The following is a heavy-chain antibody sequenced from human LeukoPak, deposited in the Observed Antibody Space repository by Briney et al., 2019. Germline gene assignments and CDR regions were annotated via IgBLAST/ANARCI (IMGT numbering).Heavy chain of an antibody. D-gene: IGHD6-13*01. CDR3: ASWSGSSSWYDYYYGMDV. CDR2: MNPNSGNT. V-gene: IGHV1-8*01. Sequence: GASVKVSCKASGYTFTSYDINWVRQATGQGLEWMGWMNPNSGNTGYAQKFQGRVTMTRNTSISTAYMELSSLRSEDTAVYYCASWSGSSSWYDYYYGMDVWGQGTTVTVSS. J-gene: IGHJ6*02. CDR1: GYTFTSYD.